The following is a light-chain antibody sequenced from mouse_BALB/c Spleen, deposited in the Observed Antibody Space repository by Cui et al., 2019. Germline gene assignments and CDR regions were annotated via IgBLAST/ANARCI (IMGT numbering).Light chain of an antibody. Sequence: DLLMTQSPSSMSVSLGDTVSITCHASQGISSNIGWLQQKPGKSFKGLIYHGTNMEDGVPSRFSGSGSGADYSLTISSLESEDFADYYCVQYAQFPLTFGAGTKLELK. V-gene: IGKV14-100*01. J-gene: IGKJ5*01. CDR3: VQYAQFPLT. CDR2: HGT. CDR1: QGISSN.